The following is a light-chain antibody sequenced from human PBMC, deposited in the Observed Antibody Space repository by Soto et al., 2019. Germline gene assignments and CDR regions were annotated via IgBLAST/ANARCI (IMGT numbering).Light chain of an antibody. V-gene: IGKV3-15*01. CDR2: GAS. CDR3: QQYNNWPPYT. J-gene: IGKJ2*01. Sequence: SPATLSVSPGERATLSCRASQSVSRNLAWYQQKPGQAPRLLIYGASTRATGIPARFSGSWSGTEFTLSISSLQSEDFALYYCQQYNNWPPYTFGQGTKLEIK. CDR1: QSVSRN.